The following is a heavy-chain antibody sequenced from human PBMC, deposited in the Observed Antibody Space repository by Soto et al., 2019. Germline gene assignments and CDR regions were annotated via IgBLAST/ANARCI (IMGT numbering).Heavy chain of an antibody. D-gene: IGHD2-15*01. J-gene: IGHJ6*02. CDR1: VYCFTSYW. CDR3: ATQDIVVEVAAGYYYGMDV. V-gene: IGHV5-10-1*01. CDR2: IDPSDSYT. Sequence: ESLKISCKVSVYCFTSYWISWVRQMPVKGLEWMGRIDPSDSYTNYSPSFQGHVTISADKSISTAYLQWSSLKASDTAMYYCATQDIVVEVAAGYYYGMDVWGQGTTDIVAS.